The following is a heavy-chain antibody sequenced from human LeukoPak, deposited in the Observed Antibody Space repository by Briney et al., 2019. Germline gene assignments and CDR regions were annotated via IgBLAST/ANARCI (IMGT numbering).Heavy chain of an antibody. CDR1: GVSISSSTYY. Sequence: PSETLSLTCTVSGVSISSSTYYWAWIRQPPGKSLEWIGSIYSSGLTYYHPSLKSRLTISADTSNNQVSLKLSSVTAADTAVYYCARLGGWGSYYGYWFDPWGQGTLVTVSS. J-gene: IGHJ5*02. V-gene: IGHV4-39*07. CDR2: IYSSGLT. CDR3: ARLGGWGSYYGYWFDP. D-gene: IGHD1-26*01.